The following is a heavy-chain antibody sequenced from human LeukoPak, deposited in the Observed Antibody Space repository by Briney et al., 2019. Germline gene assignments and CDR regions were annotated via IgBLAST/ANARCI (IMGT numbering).Heavy chain of an antibody. D-gene: IGHD4-23*01. CDR2: IRSKANSYAT. CDR1: GFTFSGSA. CDR3: TRREDYGGENDAFEI. J-gene: IGHJ3*02. Sequence: GGSLRLSCAASGFTFSGSAMHWVRQASGKGLEWVGRIRSKANSYATAYAASVKGRFTISRDDSKNTAYLQMNSLKTEDTAVYYCTRREDYGGENDAFEIWGQGTMVTVSS. V-gene: IGHV3-73*01.